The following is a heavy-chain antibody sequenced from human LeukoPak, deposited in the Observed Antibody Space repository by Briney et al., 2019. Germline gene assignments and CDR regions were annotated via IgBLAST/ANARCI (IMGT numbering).Heavy chain of an antibody. CDR2: IYHSGST. Sequence: SETLSLTCTVSGYSISSGYYWGWIRQPPGKGLEWIGSIYHSGSTYYNPSLKSRVTISVDTSKNQFSLKLSSVTAADTAVYYCARARVYRFDPWGQGTLVTVSS. V-gene: IGHV4-38-2*02. CDR1: GYSISSGYY. CDR3: ARARVYRFDP. D-gene: IGHD3-16*02. J-gene: IGHJ5*02.